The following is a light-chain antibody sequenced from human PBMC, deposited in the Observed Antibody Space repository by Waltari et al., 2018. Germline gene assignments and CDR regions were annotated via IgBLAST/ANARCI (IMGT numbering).Light chain of an antibody. J-gene: IGLJ2*01. CDR2: DVS. Sequence: QSALTQPASVSGSPGQSITTSCTGTSRDVGRYNSVSWYQDHPGQAPKVIIYDVSNRPSGVSDRFSGSKSGNTASLTISGLQAEDEADYYCSSQSSNDVVLFGGGTKLTVL. CDR1: SRDVGRYNS. CDR3: SSQSSNDVVL. V-gene: IGLV2-14*03.